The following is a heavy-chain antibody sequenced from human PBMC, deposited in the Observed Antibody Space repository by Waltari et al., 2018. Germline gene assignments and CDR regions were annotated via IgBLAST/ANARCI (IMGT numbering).Heavy chain of an antibody. CDR3: ARDRAAAGRNYYYGMDV. Sequence: QVQLVQSGAEVKKPGSSVKVSCKASGGTFTGYYMHWVRQAPGQGLEWMGRINPNSGGTNYAQKFQGRVTMTRDTSISTAYMELSRLRSDDTAVYYCARDRAAAGRNYYYGMDVWGQGTTVTVSS. D-gene: IGHD6-13*01. CDR1: GGTFTGYY. CDR2: INPNSGGT. J-gene: IGHJ6*02. V-gene: IGHV1-2*06.